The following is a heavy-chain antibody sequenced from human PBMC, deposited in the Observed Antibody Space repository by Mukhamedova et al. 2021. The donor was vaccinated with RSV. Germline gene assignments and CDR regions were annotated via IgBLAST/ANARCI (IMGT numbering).Heavy chain of an antibody. CDR3: ATQLWPKYYFDY. J-gene: IGHJ4*02. Sequence: IYAQKFQGRVTMTEDTSTDTAYMELSSLRSEDTAVYYCATQLWPKYYFDYWGQGTLVTVSS. V-gene: IGHV1-24*01. D-gene: IGHD5-18*01.